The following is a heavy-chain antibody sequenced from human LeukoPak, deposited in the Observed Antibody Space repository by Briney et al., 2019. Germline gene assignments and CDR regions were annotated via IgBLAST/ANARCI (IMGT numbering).Heavy chain of an antibody. J-gene: IGHJ5*02. Sequence: ASVKVSCKASGGTFSSYAISWVRQAPGQGLEWMGGIIPIFGTANYAQKFQGRVTITADESTSTAYMELSSLRSEDTAVYYCARDSSGYSYNWFGPWGQGTLVTVSS. CDR2: IIPIFGTA. V-gene: IGHV1-69*13. D-gene: IGHD3-22*01. CDR1: GGTFSSYA. CDR3: ARDSSGYSYNWFGP.